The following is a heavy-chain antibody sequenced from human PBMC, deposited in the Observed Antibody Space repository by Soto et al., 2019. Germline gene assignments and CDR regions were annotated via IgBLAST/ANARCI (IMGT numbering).Heavy chain of an antibody. CDR3: ATPTRVGYSSSCYRWVFEY. D-gene: IGHD6-13*01. CDR2: FDPEDGET. V-gene: IGHV1-24*01. CDR1: GYTLTELS. Sequence: ASVKVSCKVSGYTLTELSMHWVRQAPGKGLEWMGGFDPEDGETIYAQKFQGRVTMTEDTSTDTAYMELSSLRSEDTAVYYCATPTRVGYSSSCYRWVFEYWGQGTLVTVS. J-gene: IGHJ4*02.